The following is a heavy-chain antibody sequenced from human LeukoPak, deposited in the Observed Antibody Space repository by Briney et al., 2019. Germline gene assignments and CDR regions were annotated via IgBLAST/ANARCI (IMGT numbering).Heavy chain of an antibody. J-gene: IGHJ5*02. CDR2: IYHSGST. CDR3: ARNLRRWLQNNWFDP. D-gene: IGHD5-24*01. Sequence: PSETLSLTCTVSGGSISSYFWSWIRQPAGKGLEWIGSIYHSGSTYYNPSLKSRVTIPVDTSKNQFSLKLSSVTAADTAVYYCARNLRRWLQNNWFDPWGQGTLVTVSS. CDR1: GGSISSYF. V-gene: IGHV4-38-2*02.